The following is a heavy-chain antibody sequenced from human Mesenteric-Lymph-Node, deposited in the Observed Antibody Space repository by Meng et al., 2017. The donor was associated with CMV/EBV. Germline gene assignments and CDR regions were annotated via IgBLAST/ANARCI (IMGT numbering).Heavy chain of an antibody. CDR1: FSPGNTGVG. V-gene: IGHV2-5*01. CDR3: AHRQFSYYYGSGPLDY. CDR2: IYWNDDK. J-gene: IGHJ4*02. D-gene: IGHD3-10*01. Sequence: FSPGNTGVGVGSIRQPPGKALEWLALIYWNDDKRYSPSLKSRLTITKDTSKNQVVLTMTNMDPVDTATYYCAHRQFSYYYGSGPLDYWGQGTLVTVSS.